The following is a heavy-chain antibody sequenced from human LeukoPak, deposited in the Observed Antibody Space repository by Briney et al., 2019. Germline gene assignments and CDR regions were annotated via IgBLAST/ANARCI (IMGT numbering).Heavy chain of an antibody. D-gene: IGHD5-18*01. J-gene: IGHJ4*02. Sequence: GGSLRLSCAASAFTFSSYAMSWVRQASGKGLEWVSSISTSDGTTYYADSVKGRFTISRDNSKNTLYLQMNSLRAEDAAIYYCAKGRTGFSYGYGIDYWGQGTLVTVSS. V-gene: IGHV3-23*01. CDR3: AKGRTGFSYGYGIDY. CDR1: AFTFSSYA. CDR2: ISTSDGTT.